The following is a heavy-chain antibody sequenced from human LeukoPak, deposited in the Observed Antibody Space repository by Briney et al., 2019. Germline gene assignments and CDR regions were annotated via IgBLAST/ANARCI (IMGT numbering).Heavy chain of an antibody. CDR3: AKDPGRDGDYVGYFDY. V-gene: IGHV3-30*18. CDR1: GFTFSSYG. J-gene: IGHJ4*02. CDR2: ISYDGGNK. D-gene: IGHD4-17*01. Sequence: GGSLRLSCAASGFTFSSYGMHWVRQAPGKGLEWVAVISYDGGNKYYADSVKGRFTISRDNSKNTLYLQMNSLRAEDTAVYYCAKDPGRDGDYVGYFDYWGQGTLVTVSS.